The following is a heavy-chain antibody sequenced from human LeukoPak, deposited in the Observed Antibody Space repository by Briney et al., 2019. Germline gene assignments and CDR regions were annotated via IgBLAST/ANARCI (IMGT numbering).Heavy chain of an antibody. CDR3: ASASNRAIY. CDR1: GFTVSSNY. CDR2: IKHDGSEQ. Sequence: PGGSLRLSCAASGFTVSSNYMSWVRQAPGKGLEWVANIKHDGSEQYYVDSVKGRFTVSRDNAKNSLYLQMNSLRAEDTAVYYCASASNRAIYWGQGTLVTVSS. V-gene: IGHV3-7*02. J-gene: IGHJ4*02. D-gene: IGHD3-10*01.